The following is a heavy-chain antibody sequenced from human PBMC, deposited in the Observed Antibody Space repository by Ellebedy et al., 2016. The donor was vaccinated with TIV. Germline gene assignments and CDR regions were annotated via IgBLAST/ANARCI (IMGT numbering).Heavy chain of an antibody. V-gene: IGHV1-18*04. D-gene: IGHD4-17*01. J-gene: IGHJ4*02. CDR3: ARDRAYGDYDY. CDR1: GYTFTSYG. CDR2: ISADNDET. Sequence: ASVKVSXKASGYTFTSYGISWVRKAPGQGLEWVGWISADNDETKYAQKVQGRVTMTTERSTSIAYMELRSLRSDDTAVYYCARDRAYGDYDYWGQGTLVTVSS.